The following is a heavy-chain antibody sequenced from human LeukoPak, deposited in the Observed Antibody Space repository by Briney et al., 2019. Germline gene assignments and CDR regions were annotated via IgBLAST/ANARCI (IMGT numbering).Heavy chain of an antibody. Sequence: GGSLRLSCAASGFTFSSYAMHWVRQAPGKGLEWVSYISSSSSTIYYADSVKGRFTISRDNAKNSLYLQMNSLRAEDTAVYYCARDQTPQSNTIFGVNLYVWGKGTTVTVSS. CDR1: GFTFSSYA. V-gene: IGHV3-48*01. J-gene: IGHJ6*04. CDR2: ISSSSSTI. D-gene: IGHD3-3*01. CDR3: ARDQTPQSNTIFGVNLYV.